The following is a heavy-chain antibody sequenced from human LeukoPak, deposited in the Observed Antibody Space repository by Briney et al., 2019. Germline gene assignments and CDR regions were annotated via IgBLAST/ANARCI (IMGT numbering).Heavy chain of an antibody. CDR1: GGSFSGYY. D-gene: IGHD1-26*01. Sequence: PSETLSLTCAVYGGSFSGYYWNWIRQPPGKGLEWIGEINQSGSTNYNPSLKSRVTISVDTSKNQFSLKLSSVTAADTAVYYCAREGGGSYHSVFDYWGQGTLVTVSS. V-gene: IGHV4-34*01. CDR3: AREGGGSYHSVFDY. J-gene: IGHJ4*02. CDR2: INQSGST.